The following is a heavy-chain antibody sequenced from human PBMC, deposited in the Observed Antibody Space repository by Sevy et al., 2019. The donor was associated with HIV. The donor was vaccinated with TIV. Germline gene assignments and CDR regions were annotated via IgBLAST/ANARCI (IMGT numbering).Heavy chain of an antibody. V-gene: IGHV3-30-3*01. CDR1: GFTFNRYS. Sequence: GGCLRLSCAASGFTFNRYSMHWVRQAPGKGLEWVATISFDATNKHYPDSVKGRFTISRDNFQNSRFLQMDSLRPEDTAVYYCALERLSSDVAEYFQNWGQGTLVTVSS. J-gene: IGHJ1*01. CDR3: ALERLSSDVAEYFQN. CDR2: ISFDATNK. D-gene: IGHD1-1*01.